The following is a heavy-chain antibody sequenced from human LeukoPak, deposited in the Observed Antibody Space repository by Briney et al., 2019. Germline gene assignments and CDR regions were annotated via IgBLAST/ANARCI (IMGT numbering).Heavy chain of an antibody. CDR2: IIPIFGTA. Sequence: SVKVSCKASGGTFSSYAISWVRQAPGQGLEWMGGIIPIFGTANYAQKFQGRVTITADESTSTAYMELSSLRSEDTAVYYCARDGGADYSNSSGFDPWGQGTLVTVSS. D-gene: IGHD4-11*01. J-gene: IGHJ5*02. CDR3: ARDGGADYSNSSGFDP. V-gene: IGHV1-69*13. CDR1: GGTFSSYA.